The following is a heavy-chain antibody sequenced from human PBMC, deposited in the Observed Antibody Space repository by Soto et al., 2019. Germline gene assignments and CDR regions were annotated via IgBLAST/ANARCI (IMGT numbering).Heavy chain of an antibody. Sequence: ASVKVSCTASGYTFTGYYIHWVRQAPGQGLEWMGWVNPNSGGTNYAQKFQGWVTMTRDTSISTAYMELSRLRSDDTAVYYCVTSRVSIAVAGETEYYFDYWGQGTLVTVSS. J-gene: IGHJ4*02. CDR2: VNPNSGGT. CDR3: VTSRVSIAVAGETEYYFDY. V-gene: IGHV1-2*04. D-gene: IGHD6-19*01. CDR1: GYTFTGYY.